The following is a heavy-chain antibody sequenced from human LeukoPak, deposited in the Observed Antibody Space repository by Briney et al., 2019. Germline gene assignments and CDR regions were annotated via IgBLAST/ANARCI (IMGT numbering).Heavy chain of an antibody. D-gene: IGHD6-19*01. Sequence: PGGSLRLSCAASGLTFSSFAMHWVRQAPGKGLEYLSATYSDGSRTYYADSVKGRFTISRDNSKNTLYFEMNSLRVEDTAVYYCVKSPGSGWPVWGQGTLLTVSS. CDR2: TYSDGSRT. V-gene: IGHV3-64D*06. CDR1: GLTFSSFA. J-gene: IGHJ4*02. CDR3: VKSPGSGWPV.